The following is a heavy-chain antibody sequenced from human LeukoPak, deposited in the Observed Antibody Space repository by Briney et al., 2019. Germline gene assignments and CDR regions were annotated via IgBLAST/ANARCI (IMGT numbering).Heavy chain of an antibody. D-gene: IGHD3-22*01. CDR2: ISYDGSNK. V-gene: IGHV3-30*18. Sequence: GGSLRLSCAASGFTFSSYGMHWVRQAPGKGLEWVAVISYDGSNKYYADSVKGRFTISRDNSKNTLYLQMNSLRAEDTAVYYCAKLIMYYYDSSGFDYWGQGTLVTVSS. CDR3: AKLIMYYYDSSGFDY. CDR1: GFTFSSYG. J-gene: IGHJ4*02.